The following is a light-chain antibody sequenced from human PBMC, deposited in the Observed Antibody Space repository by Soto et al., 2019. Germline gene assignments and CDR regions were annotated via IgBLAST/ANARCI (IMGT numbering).Light chain of an antibody. J-gene: IGLJ2*01. Sequence: QSVLTQPPSVSGAPGQRVTISCTGSSSNIGAGYDVHWYQQLPGTPPKLLIYGNSNRPSGVPDRISGSKSGTSASLAITGLQPEDEADYYCQSYDSSLNGYVVFGGGTKLTVL. CDR3: QSYDSSLNGYVV. CDR1: SSNIGAGYD. V-gene: IGLV1-40*01. CDR2: GNS.